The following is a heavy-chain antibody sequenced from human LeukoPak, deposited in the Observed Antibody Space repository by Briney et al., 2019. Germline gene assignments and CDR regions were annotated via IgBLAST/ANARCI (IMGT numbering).Heavy chain of an antibody. J-gene: IGHJ6*02. D-gene: IGHD2-15*01. CDR3: ARDPTVAATYYYYGMDV. Sequence: GRSLRLSCAASGFTFSSYAMHWVRQAPGKGLVWVAVISYDGSNKYYADSVKGRFTISRDNSKNTLYLQMNSLRAEDTAVYYCARDPTVAATYYYYGMDVWGQGTTVTVSS. CDR2: ISYDGSNK. CDR1: GFTFSSYA. V-gene: IGHV3-30-3*01.